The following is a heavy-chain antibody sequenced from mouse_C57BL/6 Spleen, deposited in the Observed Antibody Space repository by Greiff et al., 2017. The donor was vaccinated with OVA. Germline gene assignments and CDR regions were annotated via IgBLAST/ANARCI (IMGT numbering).Heavy chain of an antibody. CDR2: INPNSGST. CDR3: AYSKGYAMDY. V-gene: IGHV1-64*01. D-gene: IGHD2-5*01. CDR1: GYTFTSYW. Sequence: QVQLKQPGAELVKPGASVKLSCKASGYTFTSYWMHWVKQRPGQGLEWIGLINPNSGSTNYNEKFKSKATLTVDKSSSTAYMQLSSLTSEDSAVYYCAYSKGYAMDYWGQGTSVTVSS. J-gene: IGHJ4*01.